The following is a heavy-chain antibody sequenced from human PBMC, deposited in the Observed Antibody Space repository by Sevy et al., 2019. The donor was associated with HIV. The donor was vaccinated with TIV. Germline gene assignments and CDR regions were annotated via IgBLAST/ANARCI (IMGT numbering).Heavy chain of an antibody. Sequence: SETLSLTCTVSGGSISSYYWSWIRQPPGKGLEWIGYIYYSGSTNYNPSLKSRVTISVDTSKNQFSLKLSSVTAADTAVYYCARDRLAVAGPLDYWGQRTLVTVSS. CDR2: IYYSGST. J-gene: IGHJ4*02. D-gene: IGHD6-19*01. V-gene: IGHV4-59*01. CDR1: GGSISSYY. CDR3: ARDRLAVAGPLDY.